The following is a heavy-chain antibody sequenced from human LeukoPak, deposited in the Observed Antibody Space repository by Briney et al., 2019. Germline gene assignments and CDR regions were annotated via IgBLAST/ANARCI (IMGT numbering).Heavy chain of an antibody. V-gene: IGHV4-59*08. D-gene: IGHD6-19*01. CDR3: ARRESSGFFDY. J-gene: IGHJ4*02. CDR1: GFTFSSYA. Sequence: GSLRLSCAASGFTFSSYAMSWVRQAPGKGLEWIGYIYYSGSTSYNPSLNSRVTISLDTSKNQFSLNLSSVTAADTAVYYCARRESSGFFDYWGQGTLVTVSS. CDR2: IYYSGST.